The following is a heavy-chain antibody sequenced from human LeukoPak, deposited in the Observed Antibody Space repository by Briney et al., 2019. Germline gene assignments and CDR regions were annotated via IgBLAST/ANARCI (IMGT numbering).Heavy chain of an antibody. CDR1: GYTFTSYH. V-gene: IGHV1-46*01. CDR3: ARVASSYYYGMDV. J-gene: IGHJ6*02. Sequence: ASVKVSCKASGYTFTSYHMHWVRQAPGQGLEWMGIINPSDGSTTYAQKFQDRVTMTRDTSTSTMYMELRSLRAEDTAVYLCARVASSYYYGMDVWGQGTTVTVSS. CDR2: INPSDGST. D-gene: IGHD2-2*01.